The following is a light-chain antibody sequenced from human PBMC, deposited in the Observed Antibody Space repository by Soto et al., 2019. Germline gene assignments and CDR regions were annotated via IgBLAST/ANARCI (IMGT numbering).Light chain of an antibody. CDR3: QQNSTYLT. CDR1: QSISTW. J-gene: IGKJ1*01. Sequence: DIQMTQSPSTLSASVGDRVTLTCRASQSISTWLAWYQQKPGKAPKLLIFEATTLETGVSSRFSGSGSGTDFTLTITRQQPDDLATYCRQQNSTYLTFGQGTKVEVK. V-gene: IGKV1-5*01. CDR2: EAT.